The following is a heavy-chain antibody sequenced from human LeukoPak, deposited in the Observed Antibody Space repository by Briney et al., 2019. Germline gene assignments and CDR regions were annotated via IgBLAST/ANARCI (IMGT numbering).Heavy chain of an antibody. CDR2: IYSGGST. D-gene: IGHD6-19*01. Sequence: GGSLRLSCAASGFSFSSYAMSWVRQAPGKGLEWVSVIYSGGSTYYADSVKGRFTISRHNSKNTLYLQMNSLRAEDTAVYYCARERDSSGWYSYDYWGQGTLVTVSS. CDR1: GFSFSSYA. J-gene: IGHJ4*02. CDR3: ARERDSSGWYSYDY. V-gene: IGHV3-53*04.